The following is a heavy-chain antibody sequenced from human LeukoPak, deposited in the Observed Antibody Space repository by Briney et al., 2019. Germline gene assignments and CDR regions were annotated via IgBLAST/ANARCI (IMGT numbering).Heavy chain of an antibody. Sequence: GGSLRLSCAASGFTFSSYEMNWVRQAPGKGLEWVSYISSSGSTIYYADSVKGRFTISRDNAKNSLYPQMNSLRAEDTAVYYCARDTPGVRGVIGSPIMGGTAFGHDYWGQGTLVTVSS. V-gene: IGHV3-48*03. J-gene: IGHJ4*02. CDR1: GFTFSSYE. D-gene: IGHD3-10*01. CDR3: ARDTPGVRGVIGSPIMGGTAFGHDY. CDR2: ISSSGSTI.